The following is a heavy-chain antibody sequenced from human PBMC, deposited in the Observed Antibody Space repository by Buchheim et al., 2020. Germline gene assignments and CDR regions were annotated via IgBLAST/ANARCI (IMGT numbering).Heavy chain of an antibody. V-gene: IGHV3-30-3*01. CDR1: GFTFSSYA. D-gene: IGHD6-19*01. CDR2: ISYDGSNK. J-gene: IGHJ1*01. Sequence: QVQLVESGGGLVKPGGSLRLSCAASGFTFSSYAMHWVRQAPGKGLEWVAVISYDGSNKYYADSVKGRFTISRDNSKNTLYLQMNSLRAEDTAVYYCARDRFSSGWYGVSRYFQHWGQGTL. CDR3: ARDRFSSGWYGVSRYFQH.